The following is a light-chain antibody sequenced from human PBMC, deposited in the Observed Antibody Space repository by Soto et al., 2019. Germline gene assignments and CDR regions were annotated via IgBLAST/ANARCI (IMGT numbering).Light chain of an antibody. Sequence: QLVLTQPPSVSGAPGQRVTISCTGSSSNIGAGYGVHWYQQYPGTPPKLLIYQNNIRPSGVPDRFSGSQSDTSASLAITGLQADDEADYFCQTADTSLSVIFGGGTQLTVL. J-gene: IGLJ2*01. V-gene: IGLV1-40*01. CDR2: QNN. CDR1: SSNIGAGYG. CDR3: QTADTSLSVI.